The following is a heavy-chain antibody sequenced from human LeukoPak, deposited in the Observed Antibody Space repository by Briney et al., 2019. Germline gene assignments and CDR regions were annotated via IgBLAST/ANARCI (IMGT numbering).Heavy chain of an antibody. CDR3: ARDDSAYNYGYRADDCFDY. J-gene: IGHJ4*02. V-gene: IGHV3-7*01. Sequence: GGSLRLSCAASGFTFSSYDMNWVRQAPGKGLEWVATIKQDGSEIYYVDSVKGRFTISRDNARNSSYLQMNSLRAEDTAVYFCARDDSAYNYGYRADDCFDYWGQGTLVTVSS. CDR1: GFTFSSYD. D-gene: IGHD5-18*01. CDR2: IKQDGSEI.